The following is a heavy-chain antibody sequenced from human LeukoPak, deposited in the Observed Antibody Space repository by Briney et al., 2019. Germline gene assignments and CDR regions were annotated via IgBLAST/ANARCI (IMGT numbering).Heavy chain of an antibody. J-gene: IGHJ4*02. Sequence: ASVKVSCKASGYTFTSYDINWVRQATGQGLEWMGWMNPNSGNTGYAQKFQGRVTMTRNTSISTAYMELSSLRSEDTAVYYCARTYYYDSSGAPSRLDYWGQGTLVTVSS. CDR1: GYTFTSYD. CDR2: MNPNSGNT. CDR3: ARTYYYDSSGAPSRLDY. V-gene: IGHV1-8*01. D-gene: IGHD3-22*01.